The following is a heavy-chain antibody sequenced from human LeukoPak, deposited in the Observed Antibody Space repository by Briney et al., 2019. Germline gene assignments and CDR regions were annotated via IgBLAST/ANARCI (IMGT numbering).Heavy chain of an antibody. Sequence: PGGSLRLSCAASGFSFSTYWMSWVRQAPGKGLEWVANIKQDGSEKYYVDSVKGRFTISRDNAKNSLYLQMNSLRAEDTAVYYCARGNSGGYFDYWGQGTLVTVSS. J-gene: IGHJ4*02. CDR3: ARGNSGGYFDY. CDR1: GFSFSTYW. CDR2: IKQDGSEK. D-gene: IGHD3-10*01. V-gene: IGHV3-7*04.